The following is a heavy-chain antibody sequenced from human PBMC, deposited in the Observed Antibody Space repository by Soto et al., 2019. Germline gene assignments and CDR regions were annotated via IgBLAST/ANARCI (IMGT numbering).Heavy chain of an antibody. CDR1: GXSFRDYG. V-gene: IGHV3-30*18. J-gene: IGHJ5*02. D-gene: IGHD1-26*01. Sequence: LRLSFAASGXSFRDYGMYWIRQAPGKGLEWVAVISFDGSNKYYADSVKGRFTISRDNSENTLYLQMNSLRAEDTAVYYCAKGSIVGATKDWFDPWGQGTLVTVSS. CDR2: ISFDGSNK. CDR3: AKGSIVGATKDWFDP.